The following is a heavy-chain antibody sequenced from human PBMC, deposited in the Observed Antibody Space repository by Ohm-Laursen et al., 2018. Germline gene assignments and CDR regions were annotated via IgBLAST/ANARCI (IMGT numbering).Heavy chain of an antibody. CDR3: ARVRTGKLDY. Sequence: SLRLSCTASGFDLGYCWMSWVRQTPGKGLAWVANINEFGSETYYVDSVEGRFTISRDNAKNSLYLQMNSLRAEDTAVYYCARVRTGKLDYWGQGTLVTVSS. V-gene: IGHV3-7*03. CDR1: GFDLGYCW. D-gene: IGHD3/OR15-3a*01. J-gene: IGHJ4*02. CDR2: INEFGSET.